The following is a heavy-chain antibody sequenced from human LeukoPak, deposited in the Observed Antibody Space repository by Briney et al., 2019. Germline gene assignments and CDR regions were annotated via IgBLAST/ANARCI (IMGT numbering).Heavy chain of an antibody. CDR1: GGSINSYF. Sequence: SETLSLTCTVSGGSINSYFWSWIRQPAGKGLEWIGRIYASGTTNYNPSLKSRVTMSLDTSKNQFSLRLSSVTAADTAVYYCAREDCSNTSCYNHWGQGTLVTVSS. CDR3: AREDCSNTSCYNH. CDR2: IYASGTT. J-gene: IGHJ4*02. V-gene: IGHV4-4*07. D-gene: IGHD2-2*02.